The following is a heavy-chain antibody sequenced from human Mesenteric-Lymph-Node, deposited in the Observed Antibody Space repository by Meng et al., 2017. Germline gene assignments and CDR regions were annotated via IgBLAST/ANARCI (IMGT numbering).Heavy chain of an antibody. J-gene: IGHJ4*02. CDR1: GFTFDDYA. CDR3: AKRFYPGIQLWSLIDY. V-gene: IGHV3-9*03. CDR2: ISWNSGSI. Sequence: SLKISCAASGFTFDDYAMHWVRQAPGKGLEWVSGISWNSGSIGYADSVKGRFTISRDNAKNSLYLQMNSLRAEDMALYYCAKRFYPGIQLWSLIDYWGQGTLVTVSS. D-gene: IGHD5-18*01.